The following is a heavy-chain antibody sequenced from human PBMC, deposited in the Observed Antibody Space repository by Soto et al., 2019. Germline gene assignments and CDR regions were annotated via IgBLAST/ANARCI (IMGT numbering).Heavy chain of an antibody. Sequence: GGSLRLSCAASGFTFRNYAMSWVRQAPGKGLEWVSAISGSGDSTYYADSVKGRFSISRDNSKNSLYLQMNSLRAEDTAVYYCAKRTLTAPFPFDYWGPGTLVTVSS. CDR3: AKRTLTAPFPFDY. CDR1: GFTFRNYA. J-gene: IGHJ4*02. V-gene: IGHV3-23*01. CDR2: ISGSGDST.